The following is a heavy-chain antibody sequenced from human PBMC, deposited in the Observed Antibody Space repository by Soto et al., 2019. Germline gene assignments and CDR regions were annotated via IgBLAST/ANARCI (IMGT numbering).Heavy chain of an antibody. CDR3: ARDLSIAVAGTPYYYYYGMDV. Sequence: LTCTVSGGSVSSGSYYWSWIRQPPGKGLEWIGYIYYSGSTNYNPSLKSRVTISVDTSKNQFSLKLSSVTAADTAVYYCARDLSIAVAGTPYYYYYGMDVWGQGTTVTVPS. J-gene: IGHJ6*02. CDR1: GGSVSSGSYY. D-gene: IGHD6-19*01. CDR2: IYYSGST. V-gene: IGHV4-61*01.